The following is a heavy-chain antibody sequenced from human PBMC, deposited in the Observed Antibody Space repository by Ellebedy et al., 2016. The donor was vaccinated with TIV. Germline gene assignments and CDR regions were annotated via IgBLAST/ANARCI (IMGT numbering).Heavy chain of an antibody. J-gene: IGHJ4*02. V-gene: IGHV3-23*01. CDR1: GFTSNSYA. D-gene: IGHD5-18*01. CDR2: ISGTGYST. CDR3: ANAPSAAMGPIDY. Sequence: GESLKISCAVSGFTSNSYAMSWVRQAPGKGLEWVSTISGTGYSTDYADSVKGRFTISRDNSKNTLYLQMDSLRADDTAAYYCANAPSAAMGPIDYWGQGTLLAVSS.